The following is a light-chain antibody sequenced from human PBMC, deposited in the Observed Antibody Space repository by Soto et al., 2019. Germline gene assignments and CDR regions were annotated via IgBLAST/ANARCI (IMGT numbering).Light chain of an antibody. CDR2: AAS. CDR1: QGIRSE. V-gene: IGKV1-6*01. CDR3: LHDYNYPRT. Sequence: AIPMTQSPSSLSASVGDRVTITCRASQGIRSELAWYQQKPGKAPNLLIYAASTLQSGVPSRFSDSGSGTDFTLTISSLQPEDFATYYCLHDYNYPRTFGQGTRVEVK. J-gene: IGKJ1*01.